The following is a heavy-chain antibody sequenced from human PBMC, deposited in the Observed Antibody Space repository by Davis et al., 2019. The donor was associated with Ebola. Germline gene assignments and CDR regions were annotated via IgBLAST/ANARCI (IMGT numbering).Heavy chain of an antibody. Sequence: PGGSLRLSCAASGFTFSNYWMNWVRQAPGKGLEWVANIKQDGSEKYYVDSVKGRFTVSRDNAKNSLYLQMNSLKTEDTAVYYCTRALDSRYNKFYDYWGQGTLVTVSS. CDR1: GFTFSNYW. D-gene: IGHD6-13*01. CDR3: TRALDSRYNKFYDY. J-gene: IGHJ4*02. CDR2: IKQDGSEK. V-gene: IGHV3-7*03.